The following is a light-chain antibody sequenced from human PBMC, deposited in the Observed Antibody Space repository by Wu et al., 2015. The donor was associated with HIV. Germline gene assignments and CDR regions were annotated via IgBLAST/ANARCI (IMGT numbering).Light chain of an antibody. Sequence: EIVLEQSPGTLSLAVGDRVALSCRASQSVSSSYLAWYQQKPGQAPRLLIYGASSRATGIPDRFSGSGSGTDFTLTISRLEPEDSAVYYCQQYATSPHTFGQGTKLEIK. CDR1: QSVSSSY. CDR3: QQYATSPHT. J-gene: IGKJ2*01. CDR2: GAS. V-gene: IGKV3-20*01.